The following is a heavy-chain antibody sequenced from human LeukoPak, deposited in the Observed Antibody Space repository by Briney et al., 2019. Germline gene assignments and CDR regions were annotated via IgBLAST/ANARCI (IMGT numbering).Heavy chain of an antibody. D-gene: IGHD2-15*01. CDR3: ARDPHGGIRYCSGGSCQSYYYYGMDV. J-gene: IGHJ6*02. Sequence: ASVKVSCKASGGTFSSYTISWARQAPGQGLEWMGRIIPILGIANYAQKFQGRVTITADKSTSTAYMELSSLRSEDTAVYYCARDPHGGIRYCSGGSCQSYYYYGMDVWGQGTTVTVSS. V-gene: IGHV1-69*04. CDR2: IIPILGIA. CDR1: GGTFSSYT.